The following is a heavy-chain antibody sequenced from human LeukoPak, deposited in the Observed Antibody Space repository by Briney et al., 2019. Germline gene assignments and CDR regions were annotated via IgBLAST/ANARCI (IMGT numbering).Heavy chain of an antibody. J-gene: IGHJ4*02. V-gene: IGHV3-30-3*01. D-gene: IGHD3-22*01. CDR3: AGGHDSSGYYSAVDY. CDR1: GFTSSSYA. CDR2: ISYDGSNK. Sequence: GGSLRLSCAASGFTSSSYAMHWVRQAPGKGLEWVAVISYDGSNKYYADSVKGRFTISRDNSKNTLYLQMNSLRAEDTAVYYCAGGHDSSGYYSAVDYWGQGTLVTVSS.